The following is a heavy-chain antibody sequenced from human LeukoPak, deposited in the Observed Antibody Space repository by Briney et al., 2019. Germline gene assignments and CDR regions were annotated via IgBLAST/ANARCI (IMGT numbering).Heavy chain of an antibody. V-gene: IGHV3-23*01. Sequence: ETLSLTCAVYGGSFSGYYWSWIRQPPGKGLEWVSAISGSGGSTYYADSVKGRFTISRDNSKNTLYLQMNSLRAEDTAVYYCAKGTMIVVRPDYWGQGTLVTVSS. J-gene: IGHJ4*02. CDR3: AKGTMIVVRPDY. CDR2: ISGSGGST. D-gene: IGHD3-22*01. CDR1: GGSFSGYY.